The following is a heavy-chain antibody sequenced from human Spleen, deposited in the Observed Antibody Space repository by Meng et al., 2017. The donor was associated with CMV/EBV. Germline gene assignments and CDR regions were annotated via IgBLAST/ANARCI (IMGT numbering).Heavy chain of an antibody. CDR1: GFTFSSYW. CDR3: ARALGGYLYGMDV. CDR2: ISGSSTYI. J-gene: IGHJ6*02. Sequence: GESLKISCAASGFTFSSYWMSWVRQAPGKGLEWLSSISGSSTYIYYADSMRGRFTISRDNAKSSLYLQMNSLRAEDTAVYFCARALGGYLYGMDVWGQGTTVTVSS. V-gene: IGHV3-21*01. D-gene: IGHD3-16*01.